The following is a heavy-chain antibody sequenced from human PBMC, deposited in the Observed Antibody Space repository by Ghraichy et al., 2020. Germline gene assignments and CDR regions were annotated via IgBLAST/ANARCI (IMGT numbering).Heavy chain of an antibody. CDR2: IYTSGST. CDR1: GGSISSYY. D-gene: IGHD6-19*01. Sequence: SETLSLTCTVSGGSISSYYWSWIRQPAGKGLEWIGRIYTSGSTNYNPSLKSRVTMSVDTSKNQFSLKLSSVTAADTAVYYCAREIFSSGWGPFDYWGQGTLVTVSS. V-gene: IGHV4-4*07. CDR3: AREIFSSGWGPFDY. J-gene: IGHJ4*02.